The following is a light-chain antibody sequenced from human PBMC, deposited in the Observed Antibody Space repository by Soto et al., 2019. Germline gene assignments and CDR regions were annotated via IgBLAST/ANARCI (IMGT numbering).Light chain of an antibody. CDR3: TSYVGSDIWV. CDR2: EVS. J-gene: IGLJ3*02. Sequence: QSALTQPPSASGSPGQSVTISCTGTRSDVGAYKYVSWYQQYPGKAPKLMIYEVSKRPSGVPDRFSGSKSGNTASLTVSGRQAEDEADYYCTSYVGSDIWVFGGGTQLTV. CDR1: RSDVGAYKY. V-gene: IGLV2-8*01.